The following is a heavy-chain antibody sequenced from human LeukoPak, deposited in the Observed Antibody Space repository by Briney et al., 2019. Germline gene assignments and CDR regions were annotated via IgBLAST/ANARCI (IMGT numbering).Heavy chain of an antibody. J-gene: IGHJ4*02. V-gene: IGHV3-64*01. Sequence: GGSLRLSCAASGFTFSSYAMHWVRQAQGKGLEYVSAISSNGGSTYYANSVKGRFTISRDNSKNTLYLQMGSLIAEDMAVYYFARGTRGFDYWGQGTLVTVSS. D-gene: IGHD3-10*01. CDR1: GFTFSSYA. CDR3: ARGTRGFDY. CDR2: ISSNGGST.